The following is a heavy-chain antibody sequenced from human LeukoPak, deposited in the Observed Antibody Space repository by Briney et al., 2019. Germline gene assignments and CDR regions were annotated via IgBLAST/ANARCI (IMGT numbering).Heavy chain of an antibody. CDR1: GYTFTSYA. J-gene: IGHJ4*02. Sequence: ASVKVSCKASGYTFTSYAMHWVRQAPGQRLEWMGWINAGNGNTKYSQMFQGRVTITRDTSASTAYMELRSLRSDDTAVYYCARAGVVTATRHFDYWGQGTLVTVSS. CDR3: ARAGVVTATRHFDY. D-gene: IGHD2-21*02. CDR2: INAGNGNT. V-gene: IGHV1-3*01.